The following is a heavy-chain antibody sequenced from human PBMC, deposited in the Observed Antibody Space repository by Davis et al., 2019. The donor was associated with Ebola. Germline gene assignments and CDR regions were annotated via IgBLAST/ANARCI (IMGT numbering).Heavy chain of an antibody. J-gene: IGHJ6*02. CDR3: ARDLVEGVRFLEWLYYYYYGMDV. CDR2: IWYDGSNK. CDR1: GFTFSSYG. D-gene: IGHD3-3*01. Sequence: GESLKISCAASGFTFSSYGMHWVRQAPGKGLEWVAVIWYDGSNKYYAASVKGRFTISRDNSKNTLYLQMNSLRAEDTAVYYCARDLVEGVRFLEWLYYYYYGMDVWGQGTTVTASS. V-gene: IGHV3-33*01.